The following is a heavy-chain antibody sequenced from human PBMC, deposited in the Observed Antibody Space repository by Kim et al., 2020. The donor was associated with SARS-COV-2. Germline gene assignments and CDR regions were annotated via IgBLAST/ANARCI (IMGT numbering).Heavy chain of an antibody. D-gene: IGHD2-8*01. CDR2: MNPNSGNT. J-gene: IGHJ6*02. CDR3: ARAERKRVDAILIGYYYYYYGMDV. V-gene: IGHV1-8*01. CDR1: GYTFTSYD. Sequence: ASVKVSCKASGYTFTSYDINWVRQATGQGLEWMGWMNPNSGNTGYAQKFQGRVTMTRNTSISTAYMELSSLRSEDTAVYYCARAERKRVDAILIGYYYYYYGMDVWGQGTTVTVSS.